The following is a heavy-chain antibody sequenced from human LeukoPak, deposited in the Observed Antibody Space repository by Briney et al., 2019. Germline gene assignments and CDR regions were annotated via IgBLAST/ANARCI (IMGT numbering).Heavy chain of an antibody. V-gene: IGHV1-2*02. CDR1: GYTFTDYY. J-gene: IGHJ3*02. CDR3: ARTVDYGELNAFDI. Sequence: ASVKVSCKASGYTFTDYYMHWVRQAPGQGLEWMGWINPHSGGTDHAQKFQGRVTMTRDTSISTAYMEPSRLRSDDTAVYYCARTVDYGELNAFDIWGQGTMVTVSS. CDR2: INPHSGGT. D-gene: IGHD4-17*01.